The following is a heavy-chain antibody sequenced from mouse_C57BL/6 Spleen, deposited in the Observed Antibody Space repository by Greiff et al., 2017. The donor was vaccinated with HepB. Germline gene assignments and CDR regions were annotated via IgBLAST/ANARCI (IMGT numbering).Heavy chain of an antibody. D-gene: IGHD2-3*01. J-gene: IGHJ3*01. Sequence: QVQLQQSGAELVKPGASVKLSCKASGYTFTSYWMHWVKQRPGQGLEWIGMIHPNSGSTNYNEKFKSKATLTVDKSSSTAYMQLSSLTSEDSAVYYCARSHDGYPFAYWGQGTLVTVSA. V-gene: IGHV1-64*01. CDR3: ARSHDGYPFAY. CDR2: IHPNSGST. CDR1: GYTFTSYW.